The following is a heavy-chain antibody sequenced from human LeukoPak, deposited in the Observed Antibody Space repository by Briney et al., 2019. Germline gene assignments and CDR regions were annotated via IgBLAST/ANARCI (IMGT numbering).Heavy chain of an antibody. V-gene: IGHV4-39*01. CDR1: GGSISSSSYY. CDR2: IYCSGST. CDR3: ARLGNYYDSSGSETIDY. D-gene: IGHD3-22*01. Sequence: PSETLSLTCTVSGGSISSSSYYWGWIRQPPGKGLEWIGSIYCSGSTYYNPSLKSRVTISVDTSKNQFSLKLSSVTAADTAVYYCARLGNYYDSSGSETIDYWGQGTLVTVSS. J-gene: IGHJ4*02.